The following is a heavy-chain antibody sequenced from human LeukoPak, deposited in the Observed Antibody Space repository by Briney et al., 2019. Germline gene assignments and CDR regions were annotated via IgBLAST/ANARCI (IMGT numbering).Heavy chain of an antibody. V-gene: IGHV4-59*01. CDR2: IYYSGST. D-gene: IGHD1-14*01. Sequence: PSETLSLTCTVSGGSISSYYWSWIRQPPGKGLEWLGYIYYSGSTNYNPSLKSRVTISFDTSKNQYTLKLSSVTAADTAVYYCARGINWFDPWGQGTLVTVSS. CDR3: ARGINWFDP. J-gene: IGHJ5*02. CDR1: GGSISSYY.